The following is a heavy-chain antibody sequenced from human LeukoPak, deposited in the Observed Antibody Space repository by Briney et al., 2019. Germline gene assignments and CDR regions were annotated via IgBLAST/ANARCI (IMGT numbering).Heavy chain of an antibody. V-gene: IGHV3-23*01. J-gene: IGHJ4*02. CDR1: GFTFSCA. CDR2: ISGGGGST. CDR3: AKGGTYYYDTSSAYDWSDYFHY. Sequence: GGSLRLSCAASGFTFSCAMSWVRQAPGKGLGWVSAISGGGGSTSYADSVKGRFTISRDNSKNTLFLQMNSLRAEDTAVYYCAKGGTYYYDTSSAYDWSDYFHYWGQGTLVTVSS. D-gene: IGHD3-22*01.